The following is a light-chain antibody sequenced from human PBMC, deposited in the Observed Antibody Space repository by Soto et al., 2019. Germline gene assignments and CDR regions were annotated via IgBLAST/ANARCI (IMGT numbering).Light chain of an antibody. CDR3: CSYAGTTTWV. Sequence: QCVLTQRASVSGSPGQSITISCTGTGSYIGDYDYVSWYQQRPGRAPKLMIYEVRYRPSGVSNRFSGSKSGNTASLTISGLQAEDEADYYCCSYAGTTTWVFGGGTQLTVL. J-gene: IGLJ3*02. CDR1: GSYIGDYDY. V-gene: IGLV2-14*01. CDR2: EVR.